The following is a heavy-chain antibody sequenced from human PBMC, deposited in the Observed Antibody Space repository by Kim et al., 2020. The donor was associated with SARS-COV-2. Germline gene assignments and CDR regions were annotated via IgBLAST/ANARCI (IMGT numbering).Heavy chain of an antibody. CDR2: IKSKTDGGTT. CDR1: GFTFSNAW. J-gene: IGHJ6*02. V-gene: IGHV3-15*01. Sequence: GWSLRLSCAASGFTFSNAWMSWVRQAPGKGLEWVGRIKSKTDGGTTDYAAPVKGRFTISRDDSKNTLYLQMNSLKTEDTAVYYCTTEKQVGATTWSYYYGMDVWGQGTTVTVSS. CDR3: TTEKQVGATTWSYYYGMDV. D-gene: IGHD1-26*01.